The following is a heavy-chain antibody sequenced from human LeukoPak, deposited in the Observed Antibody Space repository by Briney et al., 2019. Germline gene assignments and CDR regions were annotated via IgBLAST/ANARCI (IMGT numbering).Heavy chain of an antibody. J-gene: IGHJ4*02. D-gene: IGHD2-2*01. Sequence: SGTLSLTCAVSGGSISSSNWWSWVRQPPGKGLEWIGEIYHSGSTNYNPSLKSRVTISVDKSKNQFSLKLSSVTAADTAVYYCARGREYCSSTSCYGYYFDYWGQGTLVTVSS. CDR1: GGSISSSNW. CDR3: ARGREYCSSTSCYGYYFDY. CDR2: IYHSGST. V-gene: IGHV4-4*02.